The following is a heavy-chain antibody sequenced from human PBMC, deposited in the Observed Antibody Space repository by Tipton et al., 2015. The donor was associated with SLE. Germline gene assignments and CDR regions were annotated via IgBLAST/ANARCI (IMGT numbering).Heavy chain of an antibody. J-gene: IGHJ6*02. V-gene: IGHV4-39*01. CDR1: GGSISSSSYY. CDR2: IYYSGST. Sequence: GLVKPSETLSLTCTVSGGSISSSSYYWGWIRQPPGEGLEWIGSIYYSGSTYYNPSLKSRVTISVDTSKNQFSLKLSSVTAADTAVYYCARRPRPAAMDYYYGMDVWGQGTTVTVSS. D-gene: IGHD2-2*01. CDR3: ARRPRPAAMDYYYGMDV.